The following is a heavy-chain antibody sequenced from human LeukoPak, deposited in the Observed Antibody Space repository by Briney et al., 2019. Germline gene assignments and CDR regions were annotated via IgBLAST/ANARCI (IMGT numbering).Heavy chain of an antibody. Sequence: PSETLSLTWAVSGGSISGQYWSWIRQPPGKGLEWIGYIYYSGKTYYSPSLHSRVTISVDMSNNHFSLKLTSVTAADTAVYYCARLRDNDSRGDPDTFDMWGQGTMVTVSS. V-gene: IGHV4-59*11. D-gene: IGHD3-22*01. CDR3: ARLRDNDSRGDPDTFDM. CDR2: IYYSGKT. CDR1: GGSISGQY. J-gene: IGHJ3*02.